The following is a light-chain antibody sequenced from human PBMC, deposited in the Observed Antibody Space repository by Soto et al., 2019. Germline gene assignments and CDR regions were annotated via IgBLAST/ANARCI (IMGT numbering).Light chain of an antibody. CDR1: ASDIGGYTF. CDR3: SAHGGTKTKV. V-gene: IGLV2-8*01. CDR2: DVN. J-gene: IGLJ2*01. Sequence: ALNQPPSASGSPGQSVAISCTGTASDIGGYTFVSWYQQHPGKAPKLLIYDVNKRPSGVPDRFSGSKAGNTAPLTVSVLQAEDEADYYCSAHGGTKTKVFGNGTQLTVL.